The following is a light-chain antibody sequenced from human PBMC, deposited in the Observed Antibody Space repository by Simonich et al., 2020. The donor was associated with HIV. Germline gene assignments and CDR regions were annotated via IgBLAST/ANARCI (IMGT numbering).Light chain of an antibody. Sequence: SYELTQPPSVSVSPGQTARITCSGSALPEKYAYWYQQKSGQAPVLVIYEDTKRPSGIPGRFAGSSSGTVATLTISGAQVEDEADYYCYSTDSSANYRVFGGGTKLTVL. J-gene: IGLJ3*02. CDR3: YSTDSSANYRV. CDR2: EDT. V-gene: IGLV3-10*01. CDR1: ALPEKY.